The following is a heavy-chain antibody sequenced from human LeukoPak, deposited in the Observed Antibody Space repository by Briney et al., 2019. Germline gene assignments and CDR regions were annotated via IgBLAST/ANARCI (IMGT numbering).Heavy chain of an antibody. D-gene: IGHD2-15*01. V-gene: IGHV1-2*02. Sequence: ASVKVSCKASGYTFTGYYMHWVRQAPGQGLERMGWINPNSGGTNYAQKFQGRVTMTRDTSISTAYMELSRLRSDDTAVYYCARAHCSGGSCYLRDWFDPWGQGTLVTVSS. J-gene: IGHJ5*02. CDR2: INPNSGGT. CDR3: ARAHCSGGSCYLRDWFDP. CDR1: GYTFTGYY.